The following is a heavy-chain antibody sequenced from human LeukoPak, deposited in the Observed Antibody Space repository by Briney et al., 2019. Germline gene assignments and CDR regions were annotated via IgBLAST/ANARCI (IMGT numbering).Heavy chain of an antibody. J-gene: IGHJ3*02. CDR3: AKGAYQQLVI. CDR2: IWYDGSNK. V-gene: IGHV3-33*06. CDR1: GFTFSSYG. D-gene: IGHD6-13*01. Sequence: TGGSLRLSCAASGFTFSSYGMHWVRQAPGKGLEWVAVIWYDGSNKYYADSVKGRFTISRDNSKNTLYLQMNSLRAEDTAVFYCAKGAYQQLVIWGQGTMVTVSS.